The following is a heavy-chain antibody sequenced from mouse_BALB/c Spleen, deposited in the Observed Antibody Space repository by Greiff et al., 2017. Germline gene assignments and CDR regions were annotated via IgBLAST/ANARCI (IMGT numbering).Heavy chain of an antibody. D-gene: IGHD2-4*01. V-gene: IGHV14-3*02. Sequence: EVQLQQSGPALVKPGASVKLSCTATGFNIKDTYMHWVEQRPEQGLEWIGRIDPANGNTKYDPKFQGKATITADTSANTASLQLSSLTSEDTAVYYCASRITTGAMDYWGQGTSVTVSS. CDR1: GFNIKDTY. CDR2: IDPANGNT. J-gene: IGHJ4*01. CDR3: ASRITTGAMDY.